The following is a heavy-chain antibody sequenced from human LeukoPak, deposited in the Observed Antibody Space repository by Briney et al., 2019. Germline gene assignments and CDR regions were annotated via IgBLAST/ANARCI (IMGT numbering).Heavy chain of an antibody. CDR3: ARDQGSGTTLPFDY. J-gene: IGHJ4*02. V-gene: IGHV3-74*01. D-gene: IGHD1-7*01. Sequence: PGGSLRLSCAASGFTFSTYRMHWVRQAPGKGLVWVSRINPDGTTTSYADSVKGRFTISRDNAKDTVYLQMNSLRAEDTAVYYCARDQGSGTTLPFDYWGQGTLVTVSS. CDR1: GFTFSTYR. CDR2: INPDGTTT.